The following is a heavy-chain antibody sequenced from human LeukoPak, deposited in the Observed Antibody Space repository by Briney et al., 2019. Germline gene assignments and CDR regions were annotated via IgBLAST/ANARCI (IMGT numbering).Heavy chain of an antibody. CDR2: IRGSDGRT. D-gene: IGHD2-8*01. Sequence: GGSLRLSCAASKFTFRSYAMTWVRQAPGQGLEWVSSIRGSDGRTFYADSVKGRLTISRDNAKNTLYLQMNSLRAEDTAVYYCAKDPNGDYIGAFDIWGQGIMVTVSS. V-gene: IGHV3-23*01. CDR1: KFTFRSYA. J-gene: IGHJ3*02. CDR3: AKDPNGDYIGAFDI.